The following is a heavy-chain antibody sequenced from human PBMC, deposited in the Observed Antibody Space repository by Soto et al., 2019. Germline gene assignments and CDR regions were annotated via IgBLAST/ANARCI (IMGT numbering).Heavy chain of an antibody. CDR2: IYSGGST. J-gene: IGHJ4*02. V-gene: IGHV3-66*01. CDR3: ARDLESSGWYRGFDY. Sequence: GSLRLSCAASGFSVSTNYVSWVRQAPGKGLEWVSVIYSGGSTYYADSVKGRFAISRDNSKNTLYLQMNSLRAEDTAVYYCARDLESSGWYRGFDYWGPGTLVTVSS. D-gene: IGHD6-19*01. CDR1: GFSVSTNY.